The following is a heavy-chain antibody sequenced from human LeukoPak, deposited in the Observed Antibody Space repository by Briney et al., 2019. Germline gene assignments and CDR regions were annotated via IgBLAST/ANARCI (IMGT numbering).Heavy chain of an antibody. J-gene: IGHJ3*02. CDR3: ARVPPDSSGYYLLDAFDI. CDR2: INPNSGGT. CDR1: GYTFTDYY. Sequence: ASVRVSCKASGYTFTDYYIHWVRQAPGQGLEWMGWINPNSGGTNYAQKFQGRVTMTRDTSINTAYMELSRLRSDDTAVYYCARVPPDSSGYYLLDAFDIWGQGTMVTVSS. V-gene: IGHV1-2*02. D-gene: IGHD3-22*01.